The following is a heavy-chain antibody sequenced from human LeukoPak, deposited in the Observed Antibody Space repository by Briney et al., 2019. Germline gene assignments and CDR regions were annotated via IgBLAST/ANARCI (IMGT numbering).Heavy chain of an antibody. CDR1: GYSFTGYY. CDR3: VRGYSYGFYFDY. J-gene: IGHJ4*02. Sequence: ASVKVSCKTSGYSFTGYYKHWVRQAPGQGLEWMGRINPNSGGPNYGQKFQGTVTMTRDTSISTAYLELSNLRSDDTAAYYCVRGYSYGFYFDYWGQGSLVTVSS. V-gene: IGHV1-2*06. CDR2: INPNSGGP. D-gene: IGHD5-18*01.